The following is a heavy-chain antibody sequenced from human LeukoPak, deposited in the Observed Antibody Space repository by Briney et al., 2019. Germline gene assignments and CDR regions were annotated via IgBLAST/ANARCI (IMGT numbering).Heavy chain of an antibody. CDR2: MRNDGTTE. Sequence: GGSVTLFCTTCGLTLSFYGMHCLPQSPGKALEGRAYMRNDGTTEYYAESEKGRFTISTDHSKNTLFLAMNNLRGEDTVIYYCAKGYDGTGFYIESWGEGELVSVSS. CDR3: AKGYDGTGFYIES. J-gene: IGHJ4*02. CDR1: GLTLSFYG. V-gene: IGHV3-30*02. D-gene: IGHD3-22*01.